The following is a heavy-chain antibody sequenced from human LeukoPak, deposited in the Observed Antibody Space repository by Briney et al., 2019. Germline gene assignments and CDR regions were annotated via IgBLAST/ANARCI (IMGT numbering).Heavy chain of an antibody. J-gene: IGHJ4*02. V-gene: IGHV3-15*01. CDR1: GFTFSNAW. CDR2: IKSKTDRGTT. D-gene: IGHD6-13*01. CDR3: TLIAAAGKVGY. Sequence: GGSLRLSCAASGFTFSNAWMSWVRQAPGKGLEWVGRIKSKTDRGTTDYAVPVKGRFTISRDDSKNTLYLQMNSLKTEDTAVYYCTLIAAAGKVGYWGQGTLVTVSS.